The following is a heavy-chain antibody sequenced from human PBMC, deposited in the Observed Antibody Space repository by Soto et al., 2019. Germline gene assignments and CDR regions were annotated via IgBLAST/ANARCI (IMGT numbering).Heavy chain of an antibody. Sequence: EVQLLESGGGLVQPGGSLRLSCAASGFTFSSYAMRWVRQAPGKGLEWVSAMSGSGGSTYYADSVKGRFTISRDNSKNTLDLQMNSLRAEDTAVYYGEKDRRLLRDAFDIWGQGTMVTFSS. CDR2: MSGSGGST. D-gene: IGHD1-26*01. J-gene: IGHJ3*02. CDR1: GFTFSSYA. V-gene: IGHV3-23*01. CDR3: EKDRRLLRDAFDI.